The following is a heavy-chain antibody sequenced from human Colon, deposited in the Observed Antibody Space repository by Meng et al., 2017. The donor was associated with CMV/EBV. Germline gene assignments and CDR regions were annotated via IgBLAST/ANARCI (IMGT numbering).Heavy chain of an antibody. CDR2: ISTSGNTV. Sequence: GGSLRLSCAASGFTFSDYYMSWIRQGPGKGLEWISYISTSGNTVDYADSVKGRFVISRDNAEKSLYLQMNSLRAEDTAVYYCARDGFAAAFFDYWGQGTLVTVSS. J-gene: IGHJ4*02. D-gene: IGHD2-2*01. CDR3: ARDGFAAAFFDY. V-gene: IGHV3-11*04. CDR1: GFTFSDYY.